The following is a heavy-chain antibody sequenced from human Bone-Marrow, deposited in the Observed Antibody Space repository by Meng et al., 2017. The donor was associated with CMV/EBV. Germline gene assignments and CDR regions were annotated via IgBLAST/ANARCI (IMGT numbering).Heavy chain of an antibody. CDR1: GGTFSSYA. CDR2: IIPILGIA. CDR3: ARGGGYSYGHNWFDP. J-gene: IGHJ5*02. D-gene: IGHD5-18*01. V-gene: IGHV1-69*10. Sequence: TVKVSCKASGGTFSSYAISWVRQAPGQGLEWMGGIIPILGIANYAQKFQGRVTITADKSTSTAYMELSSLRSEDTAVYYCARGGGYSYGHNWFDPWDQGTLVTVSS.